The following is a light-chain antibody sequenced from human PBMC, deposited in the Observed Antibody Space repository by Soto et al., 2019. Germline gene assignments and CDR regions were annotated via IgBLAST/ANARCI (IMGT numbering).Light chain of an antibody. CDR1: QSISSW. CDR3: QQYNSYPWT. Sequence: DIQMTQSPSTLSASVGDRVTITCRASQSISSWLAWYQQKPGKAPKLLIYDASSLESRVPSRFSGSGSGTELTLTISSLQPDDFETYYCQQYNSYPWTFGQGTKVEIK. V-gene: IGKV1-5*01. J-gene: IGKJ1*01. CDR2: DAS.